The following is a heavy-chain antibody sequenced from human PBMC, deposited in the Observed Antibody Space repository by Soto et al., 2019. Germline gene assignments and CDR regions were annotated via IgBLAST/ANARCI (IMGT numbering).Heavy chain of an antibody. CDR1: EFTVTRDY. CDR3: ARTAYGDYFDY. V-gene: IGHV3-66*01. D-gene: IGHD4-17*01. CDR2: IYTGGST. Sequence: EVQLVESGGGLVQPGGSLRLSCAASEFTVTRDYMSWVRQAPGKGLEWVSIIYTGGSTFYADSVKGRFTISRDNSKNILYLHMSSLRVDDTAVYYCARTAYGDYFDYWGQGTRVTVSS. J-gene: IGHJ4*02.